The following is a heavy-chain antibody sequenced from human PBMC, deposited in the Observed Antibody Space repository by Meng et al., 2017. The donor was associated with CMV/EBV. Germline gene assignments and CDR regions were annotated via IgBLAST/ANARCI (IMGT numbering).Heavy chain of an antibody. CDR2: ISYDGSNK. D-gene: IGHD2-2*01. CDR3: AREGCSSTSCYVGGAPYYYYGMDV. J-gene: IGHJ6*02. Sequence: GESLKISCAASGFTFSSYAMHCVRQAPGKGLEWVAVISYDGSNKYYADSVKGRFTISRDNSKNTLYLQMNSLRAEDTAVYYCAREGCSSTSCYVGGAPYYYYGMDVWGQGTTVTVSS. CDR1: GFTFSSYA. V-gene: IGHV3-30-3*01.